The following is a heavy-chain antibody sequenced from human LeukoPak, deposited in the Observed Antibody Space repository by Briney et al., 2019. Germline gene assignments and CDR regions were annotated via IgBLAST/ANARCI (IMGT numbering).Heavy chain of an antibody. J-gene: IGHJ4*02. D-gene: IGHD5-18*01. CDR1: GGSISSGDYY. Sequence: SETLFLTCTVSGGSISSGDYYWSWIRQPPGKGLEWIGYIYYSGSTYYNPTLKSRVTISVDTSNNQFSLKLSSVTAADTAVYYCARDLPALVPVYWGQGTLVTVSS. V-gene: IGHV4-30-4*01. CDR3: ARDLPALVPVY. CDR2: IYYSGST.